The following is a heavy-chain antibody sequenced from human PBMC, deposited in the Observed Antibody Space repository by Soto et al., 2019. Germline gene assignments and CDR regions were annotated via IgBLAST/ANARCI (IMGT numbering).Heavy chain of an antibody. J-gene: IGHJ4*02. Sequence: DVQLLESGGGLVQPEGSRRLPVAASGFPFSSYAMGWVRQGPGKGLEWVAVVSIGGSTHYADSVRGRFTISRDNSKNTLSLQMNSLTAEDTAVYFCAKRRGAGGHFDYWGQGALVTVSS. CDR2: VSIGGST. CDR3: AKRRGAGGHFDY. D-gene: IGHD2-15*01. CDR1: GFPFSSYA. V-gene: IGHV3-23*01.